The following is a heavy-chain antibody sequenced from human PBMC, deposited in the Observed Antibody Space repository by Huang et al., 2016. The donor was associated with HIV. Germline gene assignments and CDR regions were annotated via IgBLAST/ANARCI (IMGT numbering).Heavy chain of an antibody. J-gene: IGHJ4*02. V-gene: IGHV3-30*18. CDR2: ISNDGRRK. D-gene: IGHD4-17*01. CDR1: GFMFSTFC. Sequence: QVHLEESGGGVVQPGRPLSLSCTASGFMFSTFCIDWVRPAPGKRLEGVAGISNDGRRKYYVDAVKGRFTISRDNSKNIVYLQMNSLRPEDTAVYYCAKPSGDYEFFDFWGQGTVVTVSS. CDR3: AKPSGDYEFFDF.